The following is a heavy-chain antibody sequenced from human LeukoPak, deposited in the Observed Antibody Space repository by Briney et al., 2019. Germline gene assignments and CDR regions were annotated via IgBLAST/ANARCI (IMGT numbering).Heavy chain of an antibody. J-gene: IGHJ4*02. CDR3: ARPAVRYSSGWFPRDYFDY. CDR2: ISSSSSYI. V-gene: IGHV3-21*01. Sequence: GGSLRLSCAASGFTFSSYSMNWVRQAPGKGLEWVSSISSSSSYIYYADSVKGRSTISRDNAKNSLYLQMNNLRAEDTAVYYCARPAVRYSSGWFPRDYFDYWGQGTLVTVSS. CDR1: GFTFSSYS. D-gene: IGHD6-19*01.